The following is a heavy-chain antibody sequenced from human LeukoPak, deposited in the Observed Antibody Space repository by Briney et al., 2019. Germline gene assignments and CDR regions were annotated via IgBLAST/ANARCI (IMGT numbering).Heavy chain of an antibody. CDR2: IKQDESEK. D-gene: IGHD6-6*01. CDR3: ARAARQSDF. V-gene: IGHV3-7*01. J-gene: IGHJ4*02. Sequence: GGSLRLSCAASGFTFSRSWMSWVRQAPGKGLEWVANIKQDESEKYYVDSVKGRFTISRDNAKNSLYLQMNSLRVEDTAVYYCARAARQSDFWGQGTLVTVSS. CDR1: GFTFSRSW.